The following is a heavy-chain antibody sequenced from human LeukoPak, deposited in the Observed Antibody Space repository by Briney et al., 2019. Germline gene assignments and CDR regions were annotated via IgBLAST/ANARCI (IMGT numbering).Heavy chain of an antibody. V-gene: IGHV3-48*01. Sequence: GGSLRLSCAASGFTFSSYSMNWVRQAPGKGLEWVSYISSSSSTIYYADSVKGRFTISRDNAKNSLYLQMNSLRAEDTAVYYCAGETSGYDPWDYYYYYMDVWGKGTRSPSP. CDR1: GFTFSSYS. J-gene: IGHJ6*03. D-gene: IGHD5-12*01. CDR3: AGETSGYDPWDYYYYYMDV. CDR2: ISSSSSTI.